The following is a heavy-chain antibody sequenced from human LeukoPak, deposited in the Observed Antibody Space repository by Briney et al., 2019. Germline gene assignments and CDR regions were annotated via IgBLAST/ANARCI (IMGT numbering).Heavy chain of an antibody. CDR3: ARTWEEYYFDY. D-gene: IGHD1-26*01. Sequence: GGSLRLSCAASGFTFSSYAMHWVRQAPGKGLEWVAVISYDGSNKYYADSVKGRFTISRDNSKNTLYLKMNSLRAGDTAVYYCARTWEEYYFDYWGQGTLVTVSS. J-gene: IGHJ4*02. V-gene: IGHV3-30*04. CDR1: GFTFSSYA. CDR2: ISYDGSNK.